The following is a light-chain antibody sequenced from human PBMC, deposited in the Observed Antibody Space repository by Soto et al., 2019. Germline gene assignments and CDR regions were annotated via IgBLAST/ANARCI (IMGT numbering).Light chain of an antibody. V-gene: IGKV3-20*01. CDR3: QLLT. CDR2: GAS. CDR1: QSISSGF. J-gene: IGKJ4*01. Sequence: EVVMTQSPGTLSLSPGERATLSCRASQSISSGFLAWYQQKPGQAPRLLIYGASNSATGIPDRFSGSGAGTDVTLTISRLEPEDSSVYYCQLLTFGGGTKVEIK.